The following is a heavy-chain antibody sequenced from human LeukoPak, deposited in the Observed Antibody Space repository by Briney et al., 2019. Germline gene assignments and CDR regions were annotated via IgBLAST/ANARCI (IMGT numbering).Heavy chain of an antibody. V-gene: IGHV4-61*01. CDR1: AGSDSSGSYY. CDR2: IYYSGST. D-gene: IGHD2-21*02. CDR3: ARERVTAIRGYDY. J-gene: IGHJ4*02. Sequence: PSETLSLTCTVSAGSDSSGSYYWSWIRQPPGKGLEWIGYIYYSGSTNYNPSLKSRVTISVDTSKNQFSLKLSSVTAADTAVYYCARERVTAIRGYDYWGPGTLVTVSS.